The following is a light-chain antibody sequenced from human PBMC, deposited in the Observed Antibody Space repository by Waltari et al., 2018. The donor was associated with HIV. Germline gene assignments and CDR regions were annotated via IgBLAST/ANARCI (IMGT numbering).Light chain of an antibody. V-gene: IGKV3D-15*01. CDR1: QSVSSN. CDR2: GAS. Sequence: EIVMTQSPGTLSVSPGERATLSCRASQSVSSNLAWYQQKPGQAPRLLIYGASTRATGIPARFSGSGSGTEFTLTISSLQSEDFALYYCQQYNNWPPFTFGQGTKLEI. J-gene: IGKJ2*01. CDR3: QQYNNWPPFT.